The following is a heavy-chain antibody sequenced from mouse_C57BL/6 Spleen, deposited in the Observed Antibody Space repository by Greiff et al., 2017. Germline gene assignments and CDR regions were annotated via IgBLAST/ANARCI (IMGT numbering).Heavy chain of an antibody. Sequence: EVQGVESGGGLVKPGGSLKLSCAASGFTFSSYAMSWVRQTPEKRLEWVATISDGGSYTYYPDNVKGGFTISRDNAKNNLYLQMSHLKSEDTAMYYCERGYGNDVGYFAYWGQGTPLTVSS. J-gene: IGHJ2*01. D-gene: IGHD2-2*01. CDR2: ISDGGSYT. CDR3: ERGYGNDVGYFAY. V-gene: IGHV5-4*01. CDR1: GFTFSSYA.